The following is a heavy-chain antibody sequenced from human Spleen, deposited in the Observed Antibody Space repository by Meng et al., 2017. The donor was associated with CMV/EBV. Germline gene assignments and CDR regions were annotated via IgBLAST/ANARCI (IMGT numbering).Heavy chain of an antibody. D-gene: IGHD6-19*01. J-gene: IGHJ4*02. CDR1: GFTFSSYS. V-gene: IGHV3-21*04. CDR2: ISSSSSYI. Sequence: LSLTCAASGFTFSSYSMNWVRQAPGKGLEWVSSISSSSSYIYYADSVKGRFTISRDNSKNTLFLQMDSLRADDTAVYFCARGNLIAVAALYYFDYWGQGTLVTVSS. CDR3: ARGNLIAVAALYYFDY.